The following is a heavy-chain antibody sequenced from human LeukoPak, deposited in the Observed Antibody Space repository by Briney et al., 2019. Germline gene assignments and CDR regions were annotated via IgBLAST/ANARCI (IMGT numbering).Heavy chain of an antibody. V-gene: IGHV3-21*01. CDR1: GFTFSSYS. J-gene: IGHJ4*02. CDR3: ARDLGSSANY. Sequence: GGSLRLSCAASGFTFSSYSMNWVRQAPGKGLEWVSSISSSSTYIYYADSVKGRFTISRDNAKNSLYLQMNSLRAEDAAVYYCARDLGSSANYWGQGTLVTVSS. D-gene: IGHD3-16*01. CDR2: ISSSSTYI.